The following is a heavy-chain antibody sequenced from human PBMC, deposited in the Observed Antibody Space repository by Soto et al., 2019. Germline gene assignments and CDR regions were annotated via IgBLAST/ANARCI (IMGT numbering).Heavy chain of an antibody. Sequence: QVQLVESGGGVVQPGRSLRLSCAASGFTFSSYGMHWVRQAPGKGLEWVAVISYDGSNKYYADSVKGRFTNSRDNSKNTLYLQMNSLRAEDTAVYYCAKEDTVTTYYYYGMDVWGQGTTVTVSS. J-gene: IGHJ6*02. CDR1: GFTFSSYG. D-gene: IGHD4-17*01. CDR3: AKEDTVTTYYYYGMDV. V-gene: IGHV3-30*18. CDR2: ISYDGSNK.